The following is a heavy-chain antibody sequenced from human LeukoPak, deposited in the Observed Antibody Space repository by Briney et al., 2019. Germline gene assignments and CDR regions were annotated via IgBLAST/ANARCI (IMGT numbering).Heavy chain of an antibody. CDR2: IRDDASKT. J-gene: IGHJ4*02. Sequence: PGGSLRLSCTGSGLTFRSYGMHWVRQAPGKRLEWVAYIRDDASKTWYGGSVKGRFTISRDNSKNTLYLHMNSVRGEDTAMYYCANGDCRGGRCSSGAHWGQGTLVTVSS. CDR1: GLTFRSYG. CDR3: ANGDCRGGRCSSGAH. D-gene: IGHD2-15*01. V-gene: IGHV3-30*02.